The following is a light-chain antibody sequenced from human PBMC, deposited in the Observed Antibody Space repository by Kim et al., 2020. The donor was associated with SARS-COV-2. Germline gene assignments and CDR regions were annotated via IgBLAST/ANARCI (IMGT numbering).Light chain of an antibody. CDR3: QHYSRFPYT. Sequence: DIQMTQSPSTLSASVGDRVTITCRASESIGTWLAWYQQKPGRAPRLLIYLASTLENGVPSRFSGTGSGTEFSLSITSPQPDDFATYYCQHYSRFPYTFGQGTKLEI. V-gene: IGKV1-5*03. J-gene: IGKJ2*01. CDR1: ESIGTW. CDR2: LAS.